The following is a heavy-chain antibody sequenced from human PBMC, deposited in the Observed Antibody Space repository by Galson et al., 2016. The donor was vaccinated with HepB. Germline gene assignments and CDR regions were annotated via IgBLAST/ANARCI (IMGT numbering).Heavy chain of an antibody. Sequence: SVKVSCKASGYTFTTYGILWVRQAPGQGLEWMGWINGGNCNTKYSQKFQGRLTITRDTSASTAYMDLNSLTSEETAVYYCARSSSGWYGENNWFDPWGQGTLVTVSS. J-gene: IGHJ5*02. D-gene: IGHD6-19*01. CDR3: ARSSSGWYGENNWFDP. CDR2: INGGNCNT. V-gene: IGHV1-3*01. CDR1: GYTFTTYG.